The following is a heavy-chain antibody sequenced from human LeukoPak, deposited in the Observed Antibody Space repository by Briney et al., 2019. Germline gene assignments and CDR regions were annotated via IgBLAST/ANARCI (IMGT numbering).Heavy chain of an antibody. CDR3: ARDRKLYYGSGSEIDY. CDR2: ISSNGGST. J-gene: IGHJ4*02. D-gene: IGHD3-10*01. V-gene: IGHV3-64*01. CDR1: GFTFSSYA. Sequence: GGSLRLSCAASGFTFSSYAMHWVRQAPGKGLEYVSAISSNGGSTYYANSVKGRFTISRDNSKNTLYLQMGSLRAEDTAVYYCARDRKLYYGSGSEIDYWGQGTLVTVSS.